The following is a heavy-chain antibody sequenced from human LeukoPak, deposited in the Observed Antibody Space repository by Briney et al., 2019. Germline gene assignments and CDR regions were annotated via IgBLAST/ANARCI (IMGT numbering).Heavy chain of an antibody. CDR1: GDSVTSYY. CDR3: ARLDCTGDGCYNH. CDR2: VSHDGTT. J-gene: IGHJ4*02. V-gene: IGHV4-59*08. Sequence: SETLSLTCSVSGDSVTSYYWSWIRQPPGKGLEWIGYVSHDGTTNYTPSLRSRVIMAVDTAKNHISLRLTSLSAADTAVYYCARLDCTGDGCYNHWGQGILVTVSS. D-gene: IGHD2-8*02.